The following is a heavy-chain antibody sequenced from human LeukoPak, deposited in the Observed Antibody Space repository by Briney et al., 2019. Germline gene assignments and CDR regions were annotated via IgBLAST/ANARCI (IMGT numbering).Heavy chain of an antibody. CDR3: ARSGYSSGWLPRGDYYYYMDV. CDR2: ISAYNGNT. D-gene: IGHD6-19*01. Sequence: ASVKVSCKASGYTFTSYGISWVRQAPGQGLEWMGWISAYNGNTNYAQKLQGRVTMTTDTSTSTAYMELRSLRSDDTAVYYCARSGYSSGWLPRGDYYYYMDVWGKGTTVTISS. J-gene: IGHJ6*03. CDR1: GYTFTSYG. V-gene: IGHV1-18*01.